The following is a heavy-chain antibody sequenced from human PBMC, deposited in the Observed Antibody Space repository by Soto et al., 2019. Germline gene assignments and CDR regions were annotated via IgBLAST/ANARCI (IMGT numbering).Heavy chain of an antibody. CDR1: GFTFSSYA. CDR2: ISGSGGST. J-gene: IGHJ6*02. CDR3: AKSRYCSSTSCDLAQEYYYGMDV. Sequence: EVQLLESGGGLVQPGGSLRLSCAASGFTFSSYAMSWVRQAPGKGLEWVSAISGSGGSTYYADSVKGRFTISRDNSKNMLYRQMNSLRAEDTAVYYCAKSRYCSSTSCDLAQEYYYGMDVWGQGTTVTVSS. V-gene: IGHV3-23*01. D-gene: IGHD2-2*01.